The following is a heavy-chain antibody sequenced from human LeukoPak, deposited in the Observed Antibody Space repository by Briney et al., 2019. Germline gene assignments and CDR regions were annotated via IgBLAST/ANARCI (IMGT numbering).Heavy chain of an antibody. CDR1: GFTFSSNY. CDR3: ARDRPVAGTTYPYYFDY. Sequence: SGGSLRLSCAASGFTFSSNYMSWVRQAPGKGLEWVSVIYSGGSTYYADSVKGRFTISRDNSKNTLYLQMNSLKAEDTAVYYCARDRPVAGTTYPYYFDYWGQGTLVTVSS. CDR2: IYSGGST. J-gene: IGHJ4*02. V-gene: IGHV3-66*02. D-gene: IGHD6-19*01.